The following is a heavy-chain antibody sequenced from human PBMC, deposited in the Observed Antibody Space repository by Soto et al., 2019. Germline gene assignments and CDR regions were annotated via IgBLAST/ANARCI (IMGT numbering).Heavy chain of an antibody. Sequence: ASAKVSCKVSGYTLTELSMHWVRQAPGQGLEWMGIINPSGGSTSYAQKFQGRVTMTRDTSTSTVYMELSSLRSEDTAVYYCARDRHDILTGDYYFDYWGQGTXVTVSS. J-gene: IGHJ4*02. CDR3: ARDRHDILTGDYYFDY. CDR2: INPSGGST. V-gene: IGHV1-46*03. CDR1: GYTLTELS. D-gene: IGHD3-9*01.